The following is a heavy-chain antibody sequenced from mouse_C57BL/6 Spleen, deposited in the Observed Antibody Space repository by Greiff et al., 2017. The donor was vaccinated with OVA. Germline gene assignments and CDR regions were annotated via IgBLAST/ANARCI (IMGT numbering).Heavy chain of an antibody. D-gene: IGHD1-1*01. Sequence: QVQLVESGAELVRPGPSVKVSCKASGYAFTNYLIEWVKQRPGQGLEWIGVINPGSGGTNYNEKFKGKATLTADKSSSTAYMQLSSLTSEDSAVYFCARSTITTVVASFDYWGQGTTLTVSS. V-gene: IGHV1-54*01. J-gene: IGHJ2*01. CDR1: GYAFTNYL. CDR3: ARSTITTVVASFDY. CDR2: INPGSGGT.